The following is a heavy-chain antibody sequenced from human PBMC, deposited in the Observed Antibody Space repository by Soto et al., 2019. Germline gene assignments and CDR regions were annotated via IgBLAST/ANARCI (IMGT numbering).Heavy chain of an antibody. CDR3: ATLEVGGSDFDY. CDR2: IYYSGST. Sequence: QLQLQESGPGLVKPSETLSLTCTVSGGSISSSSYYWGWIRQPPGKGLEWIGSIYYSGSTDYNPSRKSRVTISVDTSKNQFSLKLSSVTAADTAVYYCATLEVGGSDFDYWGQGTLVTVSS. V-gene: IGHV4-39*01. D-gene: IGHD6-19*01. J-gene: IGHJ4*02. CDR1: GGSISSSSYY.